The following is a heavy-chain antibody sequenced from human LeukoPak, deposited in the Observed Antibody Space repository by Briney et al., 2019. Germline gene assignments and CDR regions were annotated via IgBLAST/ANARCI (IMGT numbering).Heavy chain of an antibody. J-gene: IGHJ4*02. V-gene: IGHV1-46*01. D-gene: IGHD6-19*01. Sequence: ASVKVSCKASGYTFTSYYMHWVRQAPGQGLEWMGIINPSGGSTSYAQKFQGRVTMTRDTSTSTVYMELSSLRSEDTAVYYCARVPYPSSFTVAPFDYWGQGTLVTVSS. CDR1: GYTFTSYY. CDR2: INPSGGST. CDR3: ARVPYPSSFTVAPFDY.